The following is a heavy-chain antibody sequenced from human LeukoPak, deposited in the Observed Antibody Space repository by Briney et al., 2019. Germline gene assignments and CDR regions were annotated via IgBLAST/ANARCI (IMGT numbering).Heavy chain of an antibody. CDR1: GYSFTSYW. CDR2: IYPGDSDT. Sequence: GESLKISCKGSGYSFTSYWISWVRQMPGKGLGWMGIIYPGDSDTRYSPSFQGQVTISADKSISTAYLQWSSLKASDTAMYYCARLLYYYDSSGYYPGGFDYWGQGTLVTVSS. J-gene: IGHJ4*02. V-gene: IGHV5-51*01. CDR3: ARLLYYYDSSGYYPGGFDY. D-gene: IGHD3-22*01.